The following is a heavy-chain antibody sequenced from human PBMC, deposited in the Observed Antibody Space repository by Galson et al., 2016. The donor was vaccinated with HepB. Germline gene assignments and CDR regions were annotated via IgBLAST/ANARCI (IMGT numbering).Heavy chain of an antibody. J-gene: IGHJ4*02. D-gene: IGHD1-7*01. Sequence: SLRLSCAASGFTFSSYAMIWVRQAPGKGLEWVSSLSGGGGSPSYADSVKGRFTISRDNSKNTVYLQMNSLTAGDTAVYYCAKAGENWNYPGAYWGQGTLVTVSS. CDR3: AKAGENWNYPGAY. CDR1: GFTFSSYA. V-gene: IGHV3-23*01. CDR2: LSGGGGSP.